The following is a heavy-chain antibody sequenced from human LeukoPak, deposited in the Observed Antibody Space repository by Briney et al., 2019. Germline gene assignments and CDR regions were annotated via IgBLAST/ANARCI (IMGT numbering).Heavy chain of an antibody. CDR3: ARGEELLWFGELFNPPPDY. J-gene: IGHJ4*02. V-gene: IGHV3-30*03. Sequence: GGSLRLSCTTSGFTFSDYYMSWVRQAPGKGLEWGAVISYDGSNKYYADSVKGRFTISRDNSKNTLYLQMNSLRAEDTAVYYCARGEELLWFGELFNPPPDYWGQGTLVTVSS. D-gene: IGHD3-10*01. CDR1: GFTFSDYY. CDR2: ISYDGSNK.